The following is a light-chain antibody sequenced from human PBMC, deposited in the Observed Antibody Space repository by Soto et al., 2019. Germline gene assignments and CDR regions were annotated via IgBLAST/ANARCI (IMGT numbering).Light chain of an antibody. CDR1: QDIGSD. V-gene: IGKV1-9*01. J-gene: IGKJ1*01. CDR2: AAS. Sequence: DIQLTQSPSFLSASVGDRVTITCRASQDIGSDLAWYQQKPGKAPNLLIYAASTLQSGVPSRFSGGGSGTEFPLTISSLQPEDFATYHCQQVNSYPRTFGQGTKVEIK. CDR3: QQVNSYPRT.